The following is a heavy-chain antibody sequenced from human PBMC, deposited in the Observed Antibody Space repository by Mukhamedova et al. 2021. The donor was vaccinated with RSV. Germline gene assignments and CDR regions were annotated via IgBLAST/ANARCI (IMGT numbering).Heavy chain of an antibody. D-gene: IGHD4-17*01. V-gene: IGHV3-7*03. Sequence: VANIKQDGSEKYYVDSVKGRFTISRDNAKNSLYLQMNSLRAEDTAVYYCARSDYGDYVGHFDYWGQGTLVTVSS. J-gene: IGHJ4*02. CDR3: ARSDYGDYVGHFDY. CDR2: IKQDGSEK.